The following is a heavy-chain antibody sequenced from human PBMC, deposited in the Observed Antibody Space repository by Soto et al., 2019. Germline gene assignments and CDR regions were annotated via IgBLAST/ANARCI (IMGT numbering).Heavy chain of an antibody. V-gene: IGHV3-33*01. CDR3: EGRDDPFHV. J-gene: IGHJ3*01. CDR2: IWHDGSQK. CDR1: GLTFSNYG. Sequence: QVQLVESGGGVVQPERSLRLSCVGTGLTFSNYGIHWVRQAPGRGLEWVAVIWHDGSQKYSADCVRGRFTISRDNSKNTVYLQMNSLRAEDTAVYYCEGRDDPFHVWGQGTMVTVSS.